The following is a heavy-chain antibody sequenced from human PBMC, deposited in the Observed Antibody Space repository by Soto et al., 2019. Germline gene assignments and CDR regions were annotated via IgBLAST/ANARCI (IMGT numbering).Heavy chain of an antibody. CDR2: IYPGDSDT. D-gene: IGHD6-19*01. CDR1: GYSFTSYW. J-gene: IGHJ6*02. Sequence: GESLKISCKGSGYSFTSYWIGWVRQMPGKGLEWMGIIYPGDSDTRYSPSFQGQVTISADKSISTAYLQWSSPKASDTAMYYCARPAPDGQAIAVAGTNYYYYGMDVWGQGTTVTVSS. V-gene: IGHV5-51*01. CDR3: ARPAPDGQAIAVAGTNYYYYGMDV.